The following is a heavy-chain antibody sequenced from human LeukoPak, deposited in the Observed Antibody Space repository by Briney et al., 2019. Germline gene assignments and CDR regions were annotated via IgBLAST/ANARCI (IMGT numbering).Heavy chain of an antibody. V-gene: IGHV1-46*01. J-gene: IGHJ3*02. Sequence: ASVKVSCKASGYTFTSYYMHWVRQAPGQGLEWMGIINPSGGSTSYAQKFQGRVTMTRDMSTSTVYMELSSLRSEDTAVYYCARDGAAGIDAFDIWGQGTMVTVSS. D-gene: IGHD6-25*01. CDR1: GYTFTSYY. CDR3: ARDGAAGIDAFDI. CDR2: INPSGGST.